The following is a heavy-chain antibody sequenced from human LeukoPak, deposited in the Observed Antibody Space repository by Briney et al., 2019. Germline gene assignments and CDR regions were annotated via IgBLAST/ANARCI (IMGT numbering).Heavy chain of an antibody. D-gene: IGHD2-8*02. CDR1: GFTFSSYT. V-gene: IGHV3-30-3*01. CDR2: ISYDGINK. J-gene: IGHJ4*02. CDR3: ARPGSGGSLDY. Sequence: GGCLRLSCAASGFTFSSYTMHWVRQAPGKGLEWGAVISYDGINKYYADSVKGRFTISRDNSKNTLYLQKNSLRVEDTAVYYCARPGSGGSLDYWGQGTLVTVSS.